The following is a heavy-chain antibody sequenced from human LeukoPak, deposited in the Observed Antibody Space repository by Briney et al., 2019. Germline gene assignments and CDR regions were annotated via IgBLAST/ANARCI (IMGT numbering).Heavy chain of an antibody. Sequence: PGGSLRLSCAASGFTVSSNYMSWVRQAPGKGLEWVSFIYSGGSTYYADSVKGRFTISRDNSKNTLYLQMNSLRAEDTAVYYCTLYYYDSSGYLGFDYWGQGALVTVSS. CDR2: IYSGGST. V-gene: IGHV3-66*01. J-gene: IGHJ4*02. CDR1: GFTVSSNY. CDR3: TLYYYDSSGYLGFDY. D-gene: IGHD3-22*01.